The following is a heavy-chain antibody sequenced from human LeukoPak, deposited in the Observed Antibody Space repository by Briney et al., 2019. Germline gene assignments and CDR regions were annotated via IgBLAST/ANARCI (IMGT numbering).Heavy chain of an antibody. D-gene: IGHD6-13*01. CDR3: ARVADSSSWYLDAY. V-gene: IGHV3-30*02. J-gene: IGHJ4*02. CDR2: ILSDGSYE. CDR1: GFSLSRNG. Sequence: PGGSLRLSCATSGFSLSRNGMHWVRQAPGQGLEWVAFILSDGSYEYYADSVKGRFTISRDNAKNSLYLQMNSLRAEDTAVYYCARVADSSSWYLDAYWGQGTLVTVSS.